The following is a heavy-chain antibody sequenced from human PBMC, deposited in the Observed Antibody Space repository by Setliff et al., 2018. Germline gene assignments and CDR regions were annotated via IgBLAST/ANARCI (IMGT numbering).Heavy chain of an antibody. Sequence: LSLTCTVPGGSISSSSYYWGWIRQPPGKGLEWIGSIFYSGSTYYNPSLKSRVTISVDTSKNQFSLKLSSVTAADTAVYYCARPSKYYDILTGYYHNWFDPWGQGTQVTV. CDR1: GGSISSSSYY. J-gene: IGHJ5*02. CDR3: ARPSKYYDILTGYYHNWFDP. V-gene: IGHV4-39*01. D-gene: IGHD3-9*01. CDR2: IFYSGST.